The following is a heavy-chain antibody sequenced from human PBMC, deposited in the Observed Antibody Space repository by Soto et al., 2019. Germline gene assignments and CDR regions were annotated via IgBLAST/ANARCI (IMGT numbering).Heavy chain of an antibody. CDR3: ARGFKVKPFDY. Sequence: SVKVSCKASGGTFSNYVINWVRQAPGQGLEWMGGIIPIFGTANYAQKFQGRVTITADESTSTAYMELSSLRSEDTAVYYCARGFKVKPFDYWGQGTLVTVSS. CDR2: IIPIFGTA. CDR1: GGTFSNYV. V-gene: IGHV1-69*13. J-gene: IGHJ4*02.